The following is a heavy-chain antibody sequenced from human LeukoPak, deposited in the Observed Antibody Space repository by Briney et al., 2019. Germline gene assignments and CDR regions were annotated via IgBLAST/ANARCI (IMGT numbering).Heavy chain of an antibody. J-gene: IGHJ5*02. Sequence: GESLKISCKGSGYIFTRNWIGWVRQMPGKGLEWMAIIYPGDSDTRYSQSFQGQVTISADKSINTAYLQWSSLKASDTAIYYCARRGRTTVTTNWFDPWGQGTLVTVSS. V-gene: IGHV5-51*01. D-gene: IGHD4-17*01. CDR2: IYPGDSDT. CDR1: GYIFTRNW. CDR3: ARRGRTTVTTNWFDP.